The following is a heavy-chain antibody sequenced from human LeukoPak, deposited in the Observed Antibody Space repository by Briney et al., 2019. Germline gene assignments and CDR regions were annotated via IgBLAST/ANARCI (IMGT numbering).Heavy chain of an antibody. Sequence: PGGSLRLSCAASGFTFSSYGMSWVCQAPGKGLEWVSAISGSGGSTYYADSVKGRFTISRDNSKNTLYLQMNSLRAEDTAVYYCARRAGGYSHPYDYWGQGTLVTVSS. J-gene: IGHJ4*02. CDR2: ISGSGGST. CDR3: ARRAGGYSHPYDY. D-gene: IGHD4-23*01. CDR1: GFTFSSYG. V-gene: IGHV3-23*01.